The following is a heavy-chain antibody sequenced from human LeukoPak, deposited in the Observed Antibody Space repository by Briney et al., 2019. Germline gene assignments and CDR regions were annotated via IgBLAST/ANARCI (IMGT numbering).Heavy chain of an antibody. CDR3: AREIYSNSDHDDAFDI. Sequence: PGGSLRLSCAASGFNFSSFAMHWVRQAPGKGLEWLSSISRSSDYIYYADSLKGRFTISRDNARNSLYLQMSSLRAEDTALYYCAREIYSNSDHDDAFDIWGQGTMVTVSS. D-gene: IGHD5-12*01. V-gene: IGHV3-21*01. CDR1: GFNFSSFA. J-gene: IGHJ3*02. CDR2: ISRSSDYI.